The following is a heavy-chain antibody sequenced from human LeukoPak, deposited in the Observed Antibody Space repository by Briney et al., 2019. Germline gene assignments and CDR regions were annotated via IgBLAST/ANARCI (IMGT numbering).Heavy chain of an antibody. CDR3: ARSYSSSWSLDYYFDY. CDR2: ISSSSSTI. V-gene: IGHV3-48*01. Sequence: PGGSLRLSCAASGFTFSSYSMNWVRQAPGKGLEWVSYISSSSSTIYYADSVKGRFTISRDNAKNSLYLQMNSLRAEDTAVYYCARSYSSSWSLDYYFDYWGQGTLVTVSS. D-gene: IGHD6-13*01. J-gene: IGHJ4*02. CDR1: GFTFSSYS.